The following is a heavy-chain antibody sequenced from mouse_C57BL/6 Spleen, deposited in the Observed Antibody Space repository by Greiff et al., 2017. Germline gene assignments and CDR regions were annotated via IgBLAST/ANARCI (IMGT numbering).Heavy chain of an antibody. CDR1: GFTFSDYG. CDR2: ISSGSSTN. V-gene: IGHV5-17*01. J-gene: IGHJ2*01. Sequence: DVQLVESGGGLVKPGGSLKLSCAASGFTFSDYGMHWVRQAPGKGLEWVAYISSGSSTNYYADTVKGRFTISRDNSKNTLFLQMTSLRSEDTAMWYCARYGNYGYFDYWGQGTTLPVAS. CDR3: ARYGNYGYFDY. D-gene: IGHD2-1*01.